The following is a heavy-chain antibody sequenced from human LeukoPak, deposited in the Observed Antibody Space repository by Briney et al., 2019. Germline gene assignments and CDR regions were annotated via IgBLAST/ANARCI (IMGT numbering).Heavy chain of an antibody. CDR1: GFTFSSYA. J-gene: IGHJ4*02. D-gene: IGHD3-22*01. CDR3: AKGGSFYDSSGYADC. Sequence: GGSLRLSCAASGFTFSSYAMSWVRQAPGKGLEWVSAISGSGSSTYYADSVKGRFTISRDNSKNTLSLQMNSLRAEDTAVYYCAKGGSFYDSSGYADCWGQGTLVTVSS. CDR2: ISGSGSST. V-gene: IGHV3-23*01.